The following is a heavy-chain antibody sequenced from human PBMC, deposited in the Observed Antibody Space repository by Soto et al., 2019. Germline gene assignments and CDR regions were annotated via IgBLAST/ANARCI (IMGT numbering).Heavy chain of an antibody. CDR1: GYTSTGYY. Sequence: ASVKVSCKASGYTSTGYYMHWVRQAPGQGLEWMGWINPNSGGTNYAQKFQGRVTISVDTSKNQFSLKLSSVTAADTAVYYCARGGKYQLLFEGSWFDPWGQGTLVTVSS. D-gene: IGHD2-2*01. CDR2: INPNSGGT. J-gene: IGHJ5*02. CDR3: ARGGKYQLLFEGSWFDP. V-gene: IGHV1-2*02.